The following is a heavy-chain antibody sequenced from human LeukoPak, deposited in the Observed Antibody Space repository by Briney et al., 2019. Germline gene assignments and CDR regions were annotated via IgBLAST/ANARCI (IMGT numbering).Heavy chain of an antibody. CDR2: IHYSGST. V-gene: IGHV4-59*01. CDR1: GGSISNYY. Sequence: SETLSLTCTVSGGSISNYYWSWIRQPPGKGLEWIGYIHYSGSTNYNPSLKSRVTMSVDTSKNQLSLKLTSMTAADTAVYYCARELGATVVNYGMDVWGQGTTVTVSS. CDR3: ARELGATVVNYGMDV. D-gene: IGHD4-23*01. J-gene: IGHJ6*02.